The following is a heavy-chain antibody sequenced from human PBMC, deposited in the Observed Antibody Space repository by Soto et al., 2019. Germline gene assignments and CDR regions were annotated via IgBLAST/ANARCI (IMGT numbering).Heavy chain of an antibody. Sequence: QVQLVQSGAEVKKPGSSVKVSCKASGGTFSSYAISWVRQAPGQGLEWMGGIIPIFGTANYAQKFQGRVTITADESTSTAYMELSSLRSEDTAVYYCVTNSGGELRFYYYGMDVWGQGTTVTVSS. CDR2: IIPIFGTA. CDR3: VTNSGGELRFYYYGMDV. V-gene: IGHV1-69*12. D-gene: IGHD1-7*01. CDR1: GGTFSSYA. J-gene: IGHJ6*02.